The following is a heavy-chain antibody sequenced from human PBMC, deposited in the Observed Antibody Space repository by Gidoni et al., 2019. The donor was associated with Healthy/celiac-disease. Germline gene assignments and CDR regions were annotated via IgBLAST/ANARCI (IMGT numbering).Heavy chain of an antibody. V-gene: IGHV4-34*01. D-gene: IGHD2-2*01. CDR3: ARGGYYAPDAFDI. CDR2: INHSGST. Sequence: QVQLQQWGAGLLKPSETLSLTCAVSGGSFSGYYWSWIRQPPGKGLEWIGEINHSGSTNYNPSLKSRVTISVDTSKNQFSLKLSSVTAADTDVYYCARGGYYAPDAFDIWGQGTMVTVSS. J-gene: IGHJ3*02. CDR1: GGSFSGYY.